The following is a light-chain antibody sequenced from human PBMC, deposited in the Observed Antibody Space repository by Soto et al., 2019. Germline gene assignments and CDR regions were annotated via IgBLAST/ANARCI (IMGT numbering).Light chain of an antibody. CDR1: QSISSY. CDR3: QQYNSYSA. J-gene: IGKJ1*01. Sequence: DIHLTHSPSSLTPSVVHSVTITCRAKQSISSYLNWYQQKPGKAPKLLIYDASSWESGVPSRFSGSGSGTEFTLTISSLQPDDFATYYCQQYNSYSAFGQGTKVDIK. V-gene: IGKV1-5*01. CDR2: DAS.